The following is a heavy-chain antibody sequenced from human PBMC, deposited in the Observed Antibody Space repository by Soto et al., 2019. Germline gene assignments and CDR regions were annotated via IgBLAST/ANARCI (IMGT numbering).Heavy chain of an antibody. CDR1: GFTFDDYA. CDR3: AKDYYYGMDV. V-gene: IGHV3-9*01. J-gene: IGHJ6*02. Sequence: EVQLVESGGGLVQPGRSLRLSCAASGFTFDDYAMHWVRQAPGKGLEWVSGISWNSGSIGYADSVKGRFTISRHNAKNSLYLLMNSLRAEDTALYYCAKDYYYGMDVWGQGTTVTVSS. CDR2: ISWNSGSI.